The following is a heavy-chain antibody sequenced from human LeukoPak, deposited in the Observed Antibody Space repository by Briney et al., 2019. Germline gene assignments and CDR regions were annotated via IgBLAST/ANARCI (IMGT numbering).Heavy chain of an antibody. D-gene: IGHD3-22*01. V-gene: IGHV4-59*01. CDR2: IYYSGST. CDR3: ARRTYFYDSSGYYFDY. Sequence: SETLSLTCTVSGGSISSYYWGWIRQPPGKGLECIGYIYYSGSTNYNPSLKSRVTISVDTSKNQFSLKLSSVTAADTAVYYCARRTYFYDSSGYYFDYWGQGTLVTVSS. CDR1: GGSISSYY. J-gene: IGHJ4*02.